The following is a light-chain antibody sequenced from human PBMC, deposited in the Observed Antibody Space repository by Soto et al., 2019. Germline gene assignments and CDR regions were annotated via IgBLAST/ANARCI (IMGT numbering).Light chain of an antibody. Sequence: DIQLTQSPSFLSASVGDRVTITCRASQGISSYLAWYQQKPGKAPKLLIYGASTLQSGVPSKLSGSGPGTEFDLTINSLQPEDFATYYCQQLNSYPLSFGGGTKVEIK. CDR2: GAS. CDR1: QGISSY. CDR3: QQLNSYPLS. J-gene: IGKJ4*01. V-gene: IGKV1-9*01.